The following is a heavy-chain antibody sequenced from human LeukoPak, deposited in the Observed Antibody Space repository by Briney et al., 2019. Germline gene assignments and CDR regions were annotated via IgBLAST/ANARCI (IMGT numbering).Heavy chain of an antibody. CDR1: GFTFSSYG. J-gene: IGHJ3*02. V-gene: IGHV3-30*02. D-gene: IGHD3-3*01. Sequence: GGSLRLSCAASGFTFSSYGMHWVRQAPGKGLEWVAFIRYDGSNYYYADSVKGRFTISRDNSKNTLYLQMNSLRAEDTAVYYCARSGYSPYDAFDIWGQGTMVTASS. CDR2: IRYDGSNY. CDR3: ARSGYSPYDAFDI.